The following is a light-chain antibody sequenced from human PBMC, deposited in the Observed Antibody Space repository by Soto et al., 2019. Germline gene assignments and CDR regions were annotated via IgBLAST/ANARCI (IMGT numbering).Light chain of an antibody. Sequence: DIQMAQSPSSLSASVGDRVTITCQASQNINNYLNWYQQKPGRAPKLLIYDASNLEAGVPSRFRGSGSGTEFTLTISSLHPDDFATYYCHQYNKYFPTFGRGTKVDIK. CDR2: DAS. CDR3: HQYNKYFPT. J-gene: IGKJ1*01. CDR1: QNINNY. V-gene: IGKV1-33*01.